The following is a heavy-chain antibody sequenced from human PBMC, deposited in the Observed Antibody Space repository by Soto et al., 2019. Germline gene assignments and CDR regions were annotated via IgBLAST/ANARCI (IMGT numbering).Heavy chain of an antibody. CDR1: GGSISSGSHY. J-gene: IGHJ5*02. V-gene: IGHV4-39*01. Sequence: TSETVSLTCSASGGSISSGSHYWGWILHPPGKGLEWIGSSSYSENTYYSPSLKSRVTMSVDTSKNQVSLELRSVTATDTAVYYCARRGARIAAGRTCTGSDRWGEGTLIPVSP. CDR3: ARRGARIAAGRTCTGSDR. CDR2: SSYSENT. D-gene: IGHD6-13*01.